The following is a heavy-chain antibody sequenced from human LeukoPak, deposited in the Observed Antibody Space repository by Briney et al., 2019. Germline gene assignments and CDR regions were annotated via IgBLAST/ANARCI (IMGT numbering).Heavy chain of an antibody. J-gene: IGHJ6*02. V-gene: IGHV3-11*01. CDR2: ISSSGSTI. CDR1: GFTFSGYY. CDR3: ARFWSGYSGLYYYGMDV. D-gene: IGHD3-3*01. Sequence: PGGSLRLSCAASGFTFSGYYMSWIRQAPGKGLEWVSYISSSGSTIYYADSVKGRFTISRDNAKNSLYLQMNSLRAEDTAVYYCARFWSGYSGLYYYGMDVWGQGTTVTVSS.